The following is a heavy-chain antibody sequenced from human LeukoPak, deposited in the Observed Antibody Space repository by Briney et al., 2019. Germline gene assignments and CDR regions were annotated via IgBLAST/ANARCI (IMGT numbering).Heavy chain of an antibody. CDR3: AKATGVRGVITRGYFDY. V-gene: IGHV3-30*18. Sequence: GRSLRLSCAASGFTFSSYGMHWVRQAPGKGLEWVAVISYDGSNKYYADSVKGRFTISRDNSKNTLYLQMNSLRAEDTAVYYCAKATGVRGVITRGYFDYWGQGTLVTVSS. J-gene: IGHJ4*02. CDR1: GFTFSSYG. CDR2: ISYDGSNK. D-gene: IGHD3-10*01.